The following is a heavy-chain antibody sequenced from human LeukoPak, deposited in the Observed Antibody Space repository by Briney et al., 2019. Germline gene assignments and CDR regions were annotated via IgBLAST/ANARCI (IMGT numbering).Heavy chain of an antibody. CDR1: GFTFSNYA. CDR2: ISGSGYNI. D-gene: IGHD3-22*01. CDR3: AKDTLRSTEGYF. Sequence: GGSLRLSCAASGFTFSNYAMSWVRQAPGKGLEWVSSISGSGYNIYYADSVKGRFTISRDNSKSTLYLQMVSLRAEDTAVYYCAKDTLRSTEGYFWGQGILVTVSS. V-gene: IGHV3-23*01. J-gene: IGHJ4*02.